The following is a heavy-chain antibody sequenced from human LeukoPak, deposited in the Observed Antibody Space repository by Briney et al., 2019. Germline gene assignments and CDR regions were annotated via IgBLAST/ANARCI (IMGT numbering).Heavy chain of an antibody. J-gene: IGHJ4*02. CDR1: GGSFSGYY. CDR2: INHSGST. Sequence: SETLSLTCAVYGGSFSGYYWSWIRQPPGKGVEWIGEINHSGSTNYNPSLKSRVTISVDTSKNQFSLKLSSVTAADTAVYYCARARELAVATLHYFDYWGQGTLVTVSS. V-gene: IGHV4-34*01. CDR3: ARARELAVATLHYFDY. D-gene: IGHD6-19*01.